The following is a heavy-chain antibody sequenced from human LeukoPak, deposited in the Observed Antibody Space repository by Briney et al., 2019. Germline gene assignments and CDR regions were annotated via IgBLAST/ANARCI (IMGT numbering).Heavy chain of an antibody. CDR2: MNPNSGNT. CDR1: GYTFTSYD. D-gene: IGHD4-11*01. CDR3: ARGVTTVTGGYYMDV. J-gene: IGHJ6*03. Sequence: GASVKVSCKASGYTFTSYDINWVRQATGQGLEWMGWMNPNSGNTGYVQKFQGRVTVTRDTSISTAYMELSSLRSEDTAVYYCARGVTTVTGGYYMDVWGKGTAVTVSS. V-gene: IGHV1-8*03.